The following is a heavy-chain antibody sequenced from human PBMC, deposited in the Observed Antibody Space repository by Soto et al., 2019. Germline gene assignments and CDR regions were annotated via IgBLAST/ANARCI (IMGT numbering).Heavy chain of an antibody. D-gene: IGHD5-18*01. CDR2: INPNSGGT. CDR3: ARAGYSYGLPDAFDI. Sequence: ASVKVSCKASGYTFTGYCMHWVRQAPGQGLEWMGWINPNSGGTNYAQKFQGRVTMTRDTSISTAYMELSRLRSDDTAVYYCARAGYSYGLPDAFDIWGQGTMVTVSS. J-gene: IGHJ3*02. CDR1: GYTFTGYC. V-gene: IGHV1-2*02.